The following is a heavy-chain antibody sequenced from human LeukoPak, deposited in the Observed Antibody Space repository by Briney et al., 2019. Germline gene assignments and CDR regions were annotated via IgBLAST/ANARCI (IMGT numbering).Heavy chain of an antibody. J-gene: IGHJ5*02. Sequence: PGGSLRLSCAASGFTFSNFGMHWVRQAPGKGLEWVSAISGSGGSTYYADSVKGRYTISRDNSKNTLYLQMNSLRAEDTAVYYCAKEGRGIRGNFDPWGQGTLVTVSS. CDR1: GFTFSNFG. D-gene: IGHD1-14*01. CDR2: ISGSGGST. CDR3: AKEGRGIRGNFDP. V-gene: IGHV3-23*01.